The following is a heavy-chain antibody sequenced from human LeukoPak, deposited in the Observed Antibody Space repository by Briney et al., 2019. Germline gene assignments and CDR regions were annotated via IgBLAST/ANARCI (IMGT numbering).Heavy chain of an antibody. V-gene: IGHV3-48*01. CDR2: ISSSSSTI. CDR1: GFTFSSYS. Sequence: PGRCLRLSCAAAGFTFSSYSMNCVRQPPGKGLEWVSYISSSSSTIYYADSVKGRFTISRDNAKNSLYLQMNSLRAEDTAVYYCASSEREGLDYWGQGTLVTVSS. J-gene: IGHJ4*02. CDR3: ASSEREGLDY. D-gene: IGHD1-1*01.